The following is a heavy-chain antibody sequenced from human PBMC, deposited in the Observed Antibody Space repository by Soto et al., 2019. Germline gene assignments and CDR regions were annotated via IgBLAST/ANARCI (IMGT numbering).Heavy chain of an antibody. V-gene: IGHV4-30-2*01. CDR2: IYHSGST. CDR1: GGSISSGGYS. Sequence: QLQLQESGSGLVKPSQTLSLTCAVSGGSISSGGYSWSWIRQPPGKGLEGIGYIYHSGSTYYNPSHKSRVTTSVDSSKMLSSLKLSSVTAADTAVYYCARSAQDIVVVPAAMNWFDPWGQGTLVTVSS. CDR3: ARSAQDIVVVPAAMNWFDP. D-gene: IGHD2-2*01. J-gene: IGHJ5*02.